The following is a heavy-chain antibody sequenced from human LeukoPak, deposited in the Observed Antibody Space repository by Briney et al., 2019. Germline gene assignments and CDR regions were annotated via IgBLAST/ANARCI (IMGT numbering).Heavy chain of an antibody. J-gene: IGHJ4*02. Sequence: GGSLRLSCAASGFMFSSNWMSWVRLAPGKGLEWVANIKEDGTETYYVDSVKGRFTISRDNAKNSLYLQMNSLRVEDTAVYYCAKEGRSLQTYWGQGTLVIVSS. CDR1: GFMFSSNW. V-gene: IGHV3-7*03. D-gene: IGHD5-24*01. CDR3: AKEGRSLQTY. CDR2: IKEDGTET.